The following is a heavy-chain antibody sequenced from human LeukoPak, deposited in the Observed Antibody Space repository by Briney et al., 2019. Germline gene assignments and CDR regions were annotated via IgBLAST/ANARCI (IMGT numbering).Heavy chain of an antibody. V-gene: IGHV4-59*01. CDR2: IYYTGTT. J-gene: IGHJ4*02. Sequence: SETLSLTCTVSGGSISTYFWTWIRQFPGKGLEWIGYIYYTGTTSYNPSLKSRVTISVDTSKNQFSLSLSSVTAADTAVYYCARVDPDSSSTLEVFDYWGQGTLVTVSS. CDR1: GGSISTYF. CDR3: ARVDPDSSSTLEVFDY. D-gene: IGHD6-6*01.